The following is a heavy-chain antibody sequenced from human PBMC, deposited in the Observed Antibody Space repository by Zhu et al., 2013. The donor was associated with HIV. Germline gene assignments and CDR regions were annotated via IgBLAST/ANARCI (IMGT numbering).Heavy chain of an antibody. V-gene: IGHV4-39*07. CDR2: IYYSGNT. CDR3: ARDNPRFSLIRGVIDY. D-gene: IGHD3-10*01. J-gene: IGHJ4*02. Sequence: VQLQVSGPGLVKPSETLSLTCTVSGVSISSTTYYWGWIRQPPGKGLVWIGSIYYSGNTYYNPSLKSRVTMSVDTSRNQFSLRLSSVTAADTAVYYCARDNPRFSLIRGVIDYWGQGTLVTVSS. CDR1: GVSISSTTYY.